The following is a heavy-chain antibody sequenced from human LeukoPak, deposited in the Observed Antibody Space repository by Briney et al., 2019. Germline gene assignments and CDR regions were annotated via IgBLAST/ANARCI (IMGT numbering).Heavy chain of an antibody. Sequence: GGSLRLSCAASGFTFSSYGMHWVRQAPGKGLEWVAVISYDGSNKYYADSVEGRFTISRDNSKNTLYLQMNSLRAEDTAVYYCAKGPDTAMDVGFDYWGQGTLVTVSS. CDR1: GFTFSSYG. D-gene: IGHD5-18*01. CDR2: ISYDGSNK. V-gene: IGHV3-30*18. J-gene: IGHJ4*02. CDR3: AKGPDTAMDVGFDY.